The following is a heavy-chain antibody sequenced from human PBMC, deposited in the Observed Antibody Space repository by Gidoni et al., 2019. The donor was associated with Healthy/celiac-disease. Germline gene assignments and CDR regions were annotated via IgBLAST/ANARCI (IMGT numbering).Heavy chain of an antibody. Sequence: QVQLVESGGGVVQPGRSLRLSCAASGFTFRRYGMHWVRQAPAKGLVWVAVIWYDGSNKYYADSVKGRFTISRDNSKNTLYLQMNSLRAEDTAVYYCARDVAVAGIRYYFDYWGQGTLVTVSS. CDR2: IWYDGSNK. J-gene: IGHJ4*02. CDR3: ARDVAVAGIRYYFDY. D-gene: IGHD6-19*01. CDR1: GFTFRRYG. V-gene: IGHV3-33*08.